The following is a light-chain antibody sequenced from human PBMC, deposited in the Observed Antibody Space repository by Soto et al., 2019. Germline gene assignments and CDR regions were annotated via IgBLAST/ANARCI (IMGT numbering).Light chain of an antibody. Sequence: QSVLTQPASVSGSPGQSITISCTGTSSDVGGYNFVSWYQQHPGKAHRLMIFDVDNRPSGVSTRFSGSKSGNTASLTISGRQAEDEADYYCCSYSGSSTIVVFGGGTKLNVL. CDR2: DVD. V-gene: IGLV2-14*03. J-gene: IGLJ2*01. CDR1: SSDVGGYNF. CDR3: CSYSGSSTIVV.